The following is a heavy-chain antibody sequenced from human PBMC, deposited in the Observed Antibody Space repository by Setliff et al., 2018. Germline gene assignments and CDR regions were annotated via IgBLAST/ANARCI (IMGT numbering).Heavy chain of an antibody. CDR1: GDTFSSYA. D-gene: IGHD6-19*01. CDR2: IIPIFGTA. Sequence: ASVKVSCKASGDTFSSYAISWVRQAPGQGLEWMGRIIPIFGTANYAQEFQGRVTITADKSTSTAYMELSSLRSEDTAVYYCARDPWQWLTTFTSAEYFQHWGQGTLVTVSS. V-gene: IGHV1-69*06. J-gene: IGHJ1*01. CDR3: ARDPWQWLTTFTSAEYFQH.